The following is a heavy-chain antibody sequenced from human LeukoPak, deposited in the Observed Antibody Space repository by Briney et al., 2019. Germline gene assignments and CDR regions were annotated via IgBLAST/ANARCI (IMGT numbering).Heavy chain of an antibody. J-gene: IGHJ4*02. V-gene: IGHV5-51*01. CDR2: IYPRDSDT. CDR3: ARLPQGPNSSGWYYFDY. Sequence: GESLKISCKASGYSFTNNWIGWVRQMPGKGLEWMGIIYPRDSDTRYSPPFKGQVTISADKSISTAYLQWSSLKASDTAMYYCARLPQGPNSSGWYYFDYWGQGTLVTVSS. CDR1: GYSFTNNW. D-gene: IGHD6-19*01.